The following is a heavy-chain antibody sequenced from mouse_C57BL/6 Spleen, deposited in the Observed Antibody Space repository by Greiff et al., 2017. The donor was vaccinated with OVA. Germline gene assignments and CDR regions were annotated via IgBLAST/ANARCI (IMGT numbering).Heavy chain of an antibody. D-gene: IGHD1-1*01. V-gene: IGHV3-1*01. CDR3: ARAHYYGSSYYFDY. CDR1: GYSITSGYD. Sequence: DVQLQESGPGMVKPSQSLSLTCTVTGYSITSGYDWHWIRHFPGNKLEWMGYISYSGSTNYNPSLKSRISITHDTSKNHFFLKLNSVTTEDTATYYCARAHYYGSSYYFDYWGQGTTLTVSS. CDR2: ISYSGST. J-gene: IGHJ2*01.